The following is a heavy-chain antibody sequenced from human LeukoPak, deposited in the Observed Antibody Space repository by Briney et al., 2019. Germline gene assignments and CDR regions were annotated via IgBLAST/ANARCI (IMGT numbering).Heavy chain of an antibody. D-gene: IGHD3-10*01. CDR3: AREDVLLWFGELLSGFDP. CDR1: GYTFTSYA. Sequence: ASVKVSCKASGYTFTSYAMHWVRQAPGQRLEWMGWINAGNGNTKYSQEFQGRVTITRDTSASTAYMELSSLRSEDTAVYYCAREDVLLWFGELLSGFDPWGQGILVTVSS. V-gene: IGHV1-3*03. J-gene: IGHJ5*02. CDR2: INAGNGNT.